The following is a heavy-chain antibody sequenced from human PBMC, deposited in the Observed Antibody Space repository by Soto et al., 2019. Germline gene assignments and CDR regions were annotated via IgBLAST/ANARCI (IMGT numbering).Heavy chain of an antibody. V-gene: IGHV1-18*01. J-gene: IGHJ5*02. Sequence: ASVKVSCKASGYTFTSYGISWVRQAPGQGLEWMGWISAYNGNTNYAQKLQGRVTMTTDTSTSTAYMELRSLRSDDTAVYYCAREVVVLRYFDWSKNNWFDPWGQGTLVTVSS. CDR2: ISAYNGNT. CDR1: GYTFTSYG. CDR3: AREVVVLRYFDWSKNNWFDP. D-gene: IGHD3-9*01.